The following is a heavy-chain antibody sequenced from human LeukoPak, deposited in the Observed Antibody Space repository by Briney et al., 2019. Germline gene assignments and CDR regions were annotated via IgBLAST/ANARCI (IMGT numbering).Heavy chain of an antibody. D-gene: IGHD3-22*01. CDR2: ISAYNGNT. J-gene: IGHJ3*02. CDR1: GYTFTSYG. CDR3: AIVVIFDAFDI. V-gene: IGHV1-18*01. Sequence: ASVKVSCKASGYTFTSYGISCVRQAPGQGLEWMGWISAYNGNTNYAQKLQGRVTMTTDTSTSTAYMELRSLRTDDTAVYYCAIVVIFDAFDIWGQGTMVTVSS.